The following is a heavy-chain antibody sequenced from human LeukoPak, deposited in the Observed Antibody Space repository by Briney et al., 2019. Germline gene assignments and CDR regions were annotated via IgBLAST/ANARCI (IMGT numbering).Heavy chain of an antibody. Sequence: GGSLRLSCAASGFTVSSKYMSWVRQAPGKGLEWVSAISGSGGSTYYADSVKGRFTISRDNSKNTLYLQMNSLRAEDTAVYYCAKDPEDYYGSGSYQGWFDPWGQGTLVTVSS. V-gene: IGHV3-23*01. D-gene: IGHD3-10*01. J-gene: IGHJ5*02. CDR3: AKDPEDYYGSGSYQGWFDP. CDR2: ISGSGGST. CDR1: GFTVSSKY.